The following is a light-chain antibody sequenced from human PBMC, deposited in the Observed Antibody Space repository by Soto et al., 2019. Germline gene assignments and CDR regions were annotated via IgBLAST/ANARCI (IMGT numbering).Light chain of an antibody. CDR2: GAS. CDR3: QQYNNWPPLYT. Sequence: EIVMTQSPATLSVSPGERVTLSCCASQSVRSNLAWYQQKPGQAPRLLIYGASTRATGIPARFSGSGSGTEFTLTISSLQSEDFAVYYCQQYNNWPPLYTFGQGTKLEI. CDR1: QSVRSN. J-gene: IGKJ2*01. V-gene: IGKV3-15*01.